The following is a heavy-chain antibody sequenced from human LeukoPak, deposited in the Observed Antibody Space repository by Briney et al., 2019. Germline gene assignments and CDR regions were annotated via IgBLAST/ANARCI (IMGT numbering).Heavy chain of an antibody. V-gene: IGHV3-23*01. CDR2: FGDSGGNT. J-gene: IGHJ4*02. Sequence: GGSLRLSCAASGFMFSSYAMSWVRQAPGKGLEWVSGFGDSGGNTYYADSVKGRFTISRDNSKNTLYLQMSSLRAEDTAVYYCAKDDRHITMIVVVEYWGQGTLVTVSS. CDR1: GFMFSSYA. D-gene: IGHD3-22*01. CDR3: AKDDRHITMIVVVEY.